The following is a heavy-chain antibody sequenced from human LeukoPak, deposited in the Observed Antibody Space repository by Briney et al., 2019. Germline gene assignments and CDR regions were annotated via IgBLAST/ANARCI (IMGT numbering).Heavy chain of an antibody. D-gene: IGHD5-18*01. J-gene: IGHJ4*02. CDR3: ARVADTAMVYFDY. CDR2: IYYSGST. V-gene: IGHV4-59*01. Sequence: SETLSLTCTVSGGSISSYYWSWIRQPPGKGLEWIGYIYYSGSTNYNPSLKSRVTISVDTSKNQFSLKLSSVTAADTAVYYCARVADTAMVYFDYWGQGTLVTVSP. CDR1: GGSISSYY.